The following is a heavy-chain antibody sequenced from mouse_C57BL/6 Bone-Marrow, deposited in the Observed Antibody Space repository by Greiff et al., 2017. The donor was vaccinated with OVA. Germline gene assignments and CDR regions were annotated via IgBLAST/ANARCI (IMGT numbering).Heavy chain of an antibody. J-gene: IGHJ3*01. V-gene: IGHV1-42*01. CDR3: ARVTTVGFAC. D-gene: IGHD1-1*01. CDR1: GYSFTGYY. Sequence: EVQLQQSGPELVKPGASVKISCKASGYSFTGYYMNWVKQSPEKSLEWIGEINPSTGGTTYNQKFKAKDTLTVDKSSSTAYMQLKSLTSEDWAVYYCARVTTVGFACWGRGTLVTVSA. CDR2: INPSTGGT.